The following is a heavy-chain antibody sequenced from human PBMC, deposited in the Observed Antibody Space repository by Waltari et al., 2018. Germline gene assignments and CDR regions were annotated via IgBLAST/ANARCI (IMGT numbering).Heavy chain of an antibody. CDR3: ARGVGATPHFDY. J-gene: IGHJ4*02. D-gene: IGHD1-26*01. CDR2: IYTSGST. V-gene: IGHV4-61*02. Sequence: QVQLQESGPGLVKPSQTLSLTCTVSGGSISSGSYYWSWIRQPAGKGLEWIGCIYTSGSTNYNPSLKSRVTISVDTSKNQFSLKLSSVTAADTAVYYCARGVGATPHFDYWGQGTLVTVSS. CDR1: GGSISSGSYY.